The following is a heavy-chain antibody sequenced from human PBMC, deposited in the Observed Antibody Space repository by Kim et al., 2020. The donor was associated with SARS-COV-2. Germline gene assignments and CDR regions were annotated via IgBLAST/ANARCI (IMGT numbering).Heavy chain of an antibody. D-gene: IGHD2-15*01. CDR1: GGSISSYY. CDR3: ARVHCSGGSCYFDY. CDR2: IYYSGST. Sequence: SETLSLTCTVSGGSISSYYWSWIRQPPGKGLEWIGYIYYSGSTNYNPSLKSRVTISVDTSKNQFSLKLSSVTAADTAVYYCARVHCSGGSCYFDYWGQGTLVTVSS. J-gene: IGHJ4*02. V-gene: IGHV4-59*01.